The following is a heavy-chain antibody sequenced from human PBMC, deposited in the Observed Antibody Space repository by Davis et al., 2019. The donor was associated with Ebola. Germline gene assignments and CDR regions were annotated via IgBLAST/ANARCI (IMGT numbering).Heavy chain of an antibody. CDR2: IYYSGST. CDR1: GGSISSSSIY. D-gene: IGHD2-15*01. V-gene: IGHV4-39*01. CDR3: ARGPRGGGGGRGGYYYYYYGMDV. J-gene: IGHJ6*02. Sequence: PSETLSLTCTVSGGSISSSSIYWGWHRQRPGSGLECIGSIYYSGSTYYNPSLKSRVTISVDTSKNQFSLKLSSVTAADTAVYYCARGPRGGGGGRGGYYYYYYGMDVWGQGTTVTVSS.